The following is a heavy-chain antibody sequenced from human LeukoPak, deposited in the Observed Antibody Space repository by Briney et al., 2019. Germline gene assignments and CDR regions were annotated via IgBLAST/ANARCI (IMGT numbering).Heavy chain of an antibody. CDR3: ARDNTVGAAIEY. CDR1: GFTFSDYS. D-gene: IGHD1-26*01. CDR2: ISSSSSYI. J-gene: IGHJ4*02. V-gene: IGHV3-21*01. Sequence: GGSLRLSCAASGFTFSDYSMNWVRQAPGKGLEWVSSISSSSSYIYYADSVKGRFTISRDNARNSLYLQMNSLRAEDTAVYYCARDNTVGAAIEYWGQGTLVTVSS.